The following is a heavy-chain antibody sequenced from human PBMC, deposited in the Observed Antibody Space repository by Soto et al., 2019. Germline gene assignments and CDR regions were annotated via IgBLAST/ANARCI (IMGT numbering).Heavy chain of an antibody. CDR1: GFSFSIFW. J-gene: IGHJ4*02. CDR2: INGGGSSA. D-gene: IGHD5-12*01. V-gene: IGHV3-74*01. CDR3: TRGGGYSGYEPFDY. Sequence: EVQLVESGGDLVQPGGSLRLSCAASGFSFSIFWMHWVRQAPGKGLVWVSSINGGGSSADYADSVKGRFTFSRDNAKNTVYLQMNSLRAEDTAVDYCTRGGGYSGYEPFDYWGQGTLVTVSS.